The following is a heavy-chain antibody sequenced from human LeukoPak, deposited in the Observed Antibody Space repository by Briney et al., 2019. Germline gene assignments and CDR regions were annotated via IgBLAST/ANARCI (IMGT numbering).Heavy chain of an antibody. CDR2: ISYDGSFV. J-gene: IGHJ4*02. Sequence: GGSLRLSCEASGSTLKPYGMHWARQAPGKGLEWVAVISYDGSFVNYADSVKGRFSIYRDNSKNTLYLQMNSLRDEDTAVYYCAKDFTPWAGLPRGSLDSWGQGTLVPVSS. CDR1: GSTLKPYG. CDR3: AKDFTPWAGLPRGSLDS. D-gene: IGHD1-14*01. V-gene: IGHV3-30*18.